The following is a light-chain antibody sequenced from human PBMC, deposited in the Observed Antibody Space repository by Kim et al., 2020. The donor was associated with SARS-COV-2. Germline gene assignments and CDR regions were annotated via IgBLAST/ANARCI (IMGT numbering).Light chain of an antibody. CDR2: GKN. Sequence: SSELTQDPAVSVALGQTVRITCQGDSHRSYYASWYQQKPGQAPVLVIYGKNNRPSGIPDRFSGSSSGNTASLTITGAQAEDEADYYCNSRDSSGVVFGGGTQLTVL. V-gene: IGLV3-19*01. CDR1: SHRSYY. J-gene: IGLJ2*01. CDR3: NSRDSSGVV.